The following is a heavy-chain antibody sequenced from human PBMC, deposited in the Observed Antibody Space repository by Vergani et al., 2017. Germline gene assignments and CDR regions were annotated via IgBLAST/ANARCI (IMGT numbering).Heavy chain of an antibody. CDR1: GGSISSYY. J-gene: IGHJ4*02. Sequence: QVQLQESGPGLVKPSETLSLTCTVSGGSISSYYWSWIRQPPGKGLEWIGYIYYSGSTNYNTSLKSRVTLSVDTSKNQFSLKLSSVTAADTAVYYCARGRWFGEPMNYWGQGTLVTVSS. CDR3: ARGRWFGEPMNY. D-gene: IGHD3-10*01. CDR2: IYYSGST. V-gene: IGHV4-59*01.